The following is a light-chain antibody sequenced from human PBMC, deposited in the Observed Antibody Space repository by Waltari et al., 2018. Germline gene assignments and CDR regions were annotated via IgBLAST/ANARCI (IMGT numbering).Light chain of an antibody. CDR1: QNVDTW. CDR2: KTS. CDR3: QQYNTYWT. V-gene: IGKV1-5*03. J-gene: IGKJ1*01. Sequence: DIQMTQSPSTLSASIGDRVTITCRASQNVDTWLAWYQQKTGKAPKLLVYKTSTLQSGVPSRFSGSGSVTHFTLTISSLQPDDFATYYCQQYNTYWTFGQGTKVE.